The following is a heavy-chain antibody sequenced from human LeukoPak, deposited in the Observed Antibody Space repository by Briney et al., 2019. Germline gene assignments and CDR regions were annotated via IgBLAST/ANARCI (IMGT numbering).Heavy chain of an antibody. D-gene: IGHD1-26*01. J-gene: IGHJ4*02. CDR3: AKDVGKWESLHFFDY. CDR1: GFTLSTNA. Sequence: GGSLRLSCLTPGFTLSTNAMSWVRQAPGKGLEWISGTSGSGASTYYADSVKGRFTISRDDSRNTLYLQMNSLRGDDTAVYYCAKDVGKWESLHFFDYWGQGTLVTVSS. CDR2: TSGSGAST. V-gene: IGHV3-23*01.